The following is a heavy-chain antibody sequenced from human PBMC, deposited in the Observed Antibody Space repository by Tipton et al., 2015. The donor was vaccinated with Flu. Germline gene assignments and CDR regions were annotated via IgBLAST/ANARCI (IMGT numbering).Heavy chain of an antibody. Sequence: GLVKPSETLSLTCAIYGGSFTGYYWSWIRQPPGKGLEWIGEINHSRTTNYNPSLESRVTISADTSKKQFSLKLSSVTAADTAVYYCARSIRGSDWFDPGGQGTLVTVSS. V-gene: IGHV4-34*01. CDR1: GGSFTGYY. CDR3: ARSIRGSDWFDP. CDR2: INHSRTT. D-gene: IGHD3-10*01. J-gene: IGHJ5*02.